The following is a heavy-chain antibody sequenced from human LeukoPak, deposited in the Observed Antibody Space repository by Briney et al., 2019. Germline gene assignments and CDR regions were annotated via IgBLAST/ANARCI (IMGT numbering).Heavy chain of an antibody. D-gene: IGHD3-10*01. J-gene: IGHJ4*02. CDR2: ISGSGGST. V-gene: IGHV3-23*01. CDR1: GFTFSSYA. Sequence: PGGSLRLSCAASGFTFSSYAMCWVRQAPGKGLEWVSAISGSGGSTYYADSVKGRFTISRDNAKNSLYLQMNSLRADDTAVYYCAREEEWYASGTYYKGFDSWGQGTLVTASS. CDR3: AREEEWYASGTYYKGFDS.